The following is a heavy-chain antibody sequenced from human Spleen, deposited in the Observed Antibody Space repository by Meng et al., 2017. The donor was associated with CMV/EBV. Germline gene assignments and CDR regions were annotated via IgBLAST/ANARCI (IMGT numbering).Heavy chain of an antibody. CDR2: INHSGST. CDR3: ARARSYGSGSYYNY. J-gene: IGHJ4*02. CDR1: GGSFSGYY. Sequence: QVHRQQWGAGLLKPSETLSLTCAVYGGSFSGYYWSWIRQPPGKGLEWIGEINHSGSTNYNPSLKSRVTISVDTSKNQFSLKLSSVTAADTAVYYCARARSYGSGSYYNYWGQGTLVTVSS. V-gene: IGHV4-34*01. D-gene: IGHD3-10*01.